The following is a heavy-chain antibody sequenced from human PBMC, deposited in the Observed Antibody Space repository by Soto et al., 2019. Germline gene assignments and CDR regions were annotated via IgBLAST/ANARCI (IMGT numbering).Heavy chain of an antibody. V-gene: IGHV3-33*01. CDR2: IWYDGSNK. CDR1: GFTFSSYG. D-gene: IGHD6-13*01. CDR3: ARAVARIAAALDGMDV. J-gene: IGHJ6*02. Sequence: QVQLVESGGGVVQPGRSLRLSCAASGFTFSSYGMHWVRQAPGKGLEWVAVIWYDGSNKYYADSVKGRFTISRDNSKNTLYLQMNSLRAEDTAVYYCARAVARIAAALDGMDVWGQGTTVTVSS.